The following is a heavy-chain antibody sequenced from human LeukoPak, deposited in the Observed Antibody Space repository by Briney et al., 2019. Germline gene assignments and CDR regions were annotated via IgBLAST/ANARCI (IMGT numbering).Heavy chain of an antibody. CDR1: GGSISSSSYY. CDR3: AKLKGMRRGFYYYMDA. CDR2: IYYSGST. J-gene: IGHJ6*03. D-gene: IGHD2-15*01. V-gene: IGHV4-61*05. Sequence: PSETLSLTCTVSGGSISSSSYYWGWIRQPPGKGLEWIGYIYYSGSTNYNPSLKSRVTISVDTSKNQFSLKLSSVTAADTAVYYCAKLKGMRRGFYYYMDAWGKGTTVTVSS.